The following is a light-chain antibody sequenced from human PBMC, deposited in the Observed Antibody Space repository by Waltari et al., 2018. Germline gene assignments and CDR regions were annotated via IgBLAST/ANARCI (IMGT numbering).Light chain of an antibody. CDR3: QSYDRSLSGVI. J-gene: IGLJ2*01. CDR1: TSTIAAGSH. Sequence: QSLLTQPPSVSGAPGQRVTIPCTGSTSTIAAGSHVHWYQHLPGNAPKLLIYANTNRPAGVPDRFSASKSGTSASLAITGLQAGDEADYYCQSYDRSLSGVIFGGGTKLTVL. CDR2: ANT. V-gene: IGLV1-40*01.